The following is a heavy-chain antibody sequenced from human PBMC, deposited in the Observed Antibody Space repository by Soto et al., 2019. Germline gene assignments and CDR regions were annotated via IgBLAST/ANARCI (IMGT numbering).Heavy chain of an antibody. Sequence: GASVKVSCKASGCTFTSYAMHWVRQAPGQRLEWMGWINAGNGNTKYSQKFQGRVTITRDTSASTAYMELSSLRSEDTAVYYCAREFKDIVVVPAATYHMDVWGKGTTVTVSS. CDR1: GCTFTSYA. V-gene: IGHV1-3*01. J-gene: IGHJ6*03. CDR3: AREFKDIVVVPAATYHMDV. CDR2: INAGNGNT. D-gene: IGHD2-2*01.